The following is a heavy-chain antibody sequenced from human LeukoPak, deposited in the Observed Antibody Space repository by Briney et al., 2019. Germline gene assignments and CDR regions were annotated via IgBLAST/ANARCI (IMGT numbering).Heavy chain of an antibody. Sequence: GGSLRLSCAASGFTVSSNYMSWVRQAPGKGLEWVSVIYSGGSTYYADSVKGRFTISRDNSKNTLYLQMNSLGAEDTAVYYCARDTGDDPLRAYWGQGTLVTVSS. J-gene: IGHJ4*02. CDR3: ARDTGDDPLRAY. V-gene: IGHV3-53*01. D-gene: IGHD2-8*01. CDR2: IYSGGST. CDR1: GFTVSSNY.